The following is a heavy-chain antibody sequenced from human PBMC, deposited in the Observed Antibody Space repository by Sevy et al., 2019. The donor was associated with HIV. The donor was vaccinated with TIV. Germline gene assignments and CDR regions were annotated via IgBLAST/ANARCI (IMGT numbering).Heavy chain of an antibody. D-gene: IGHD3-10*01. V-gene: IGHV4-39*01. Sequence: SETLSLTCTVSGGSISSSSYYWGWIRQPPGKGLEWTGSIYYSGGTYYNPSLKSRVTISVDTSKNQFSLKLSSVTAADTAVYYWARGYEGGYYYGSGSYPGNWFDPWGQGTLVTVSS. J-gene: IGHJ5*02. CDR2: IYYSGGT. CDR1: GGSISSSSYY. CDR3: ARGYEGGYYYGSGSYPGNWFDP.